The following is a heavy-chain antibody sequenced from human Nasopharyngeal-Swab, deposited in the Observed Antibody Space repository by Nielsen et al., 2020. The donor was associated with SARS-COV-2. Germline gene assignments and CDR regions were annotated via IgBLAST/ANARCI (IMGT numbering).Heavy chain of an antibody. CDR1: GYTFTSYD. CDR2: INTNTGNP. CDR3: ARGPSPYSSSWYDWFDP. V-gene: IGHV7-4-1*02. D-gene: IGHD6-13*01. J-gene: IGHJ5*02. Sequence: ASVKVSCKASGYTFTSYDINWVRQATGQGLEWMGWINTNTGNPTYAQGFTGRFVFSLDTSVSTAYLQISSLKAEDTAVYYCARGPSPYSSSWYDWFDPWGQGTLVTVSS.